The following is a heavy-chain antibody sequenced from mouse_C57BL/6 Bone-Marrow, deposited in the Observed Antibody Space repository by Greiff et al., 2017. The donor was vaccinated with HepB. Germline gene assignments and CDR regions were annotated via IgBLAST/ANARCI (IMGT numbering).Heavy chain of an antibody. CDR1: GYTFTDYY. CDR3: ARGNWDKREIDY. V-gene: IGHV1-19*01. D-gene: IGHD4-1*01. CDR2: INPYNGGT. J-gene: IGHJ2*01. Sequence: VQLQQSGPVLVKPGASVKMSCKASGYTFTDYYMNWVKQSHGKSLEWIGVINPYNGGTSYNQKFKGKATLTVDKSSSTAYMELNSLTSEDSAVYYCARGNWDKREIDYWGQGTTLTVSS.